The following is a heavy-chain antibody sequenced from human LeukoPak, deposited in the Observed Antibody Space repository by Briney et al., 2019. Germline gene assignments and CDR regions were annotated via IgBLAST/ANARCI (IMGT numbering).Heavy chain of an antibody. J-gene: IGHJ4*02. Sequence: PSETLSLTCTVSGGSISKNYWNWIRQPAGKGLEWIGRIYNSGSTNYNPSLKSRVTLSVDTSNNQYSLKLSSVTAADTAVYYCARLNDTDYDSGFDYWGEGNLVSVSS. CDR2: IYNSGST. D-gene: IGHD3-16*01. CDR1: GGSISKNY. V-gene: IGHV4-4*07. CDR3: ARLNDTDYDSGFDY.